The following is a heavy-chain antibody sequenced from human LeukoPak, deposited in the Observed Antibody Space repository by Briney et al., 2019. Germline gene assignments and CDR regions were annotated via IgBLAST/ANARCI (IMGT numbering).Heavy chain of an antibody. J-gene: IGHJ4*02. Sequence: ASVKVSCKASGGTFSSYAISWVRQAPGQGLEWMGGIIPIFGTANYAQKFQGRVTMTRDTSTSTVYMELSSLRSEDTAVYYCWYRGSYYFDYWAQGTLVTVSS. CDR1: GGTFSSYA. CDR3: WYRGSYYFDY. V-gene: IGHV1-69*05. CDR2: IIPIFGTA. D-gene: IGHD1-1*01.